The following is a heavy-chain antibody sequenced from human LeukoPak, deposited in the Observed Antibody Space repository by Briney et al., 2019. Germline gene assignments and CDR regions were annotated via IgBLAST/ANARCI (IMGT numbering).Heavy chain of an antibody. CDR2: ISYDGSNK. CDR1: GFTFSSYA. D-gene: IGHD2-2*01. J-gene: IGHJ6*04. V-gene: IGHV3-30*04. Sequence: GRSLRLSCAASGFTFSSYAMHWVRQAPGKGLEWVAVISYDGSNKYYADSVKGRFTISRDNSKNTLYLQMSSLRAEDTAVYYCARAGYCSSTSCRFYYYYYYGMDVWGKGTTVTVSS. CDR3: ARAGYCSSTSCRFYYYYYYGMDV.